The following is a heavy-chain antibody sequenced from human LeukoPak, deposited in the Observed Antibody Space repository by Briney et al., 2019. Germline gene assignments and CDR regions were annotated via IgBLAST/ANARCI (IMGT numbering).Heavy chain of an antibody. CDR3: ARAYCGGDCYSNWFDP. CDR1: GYTFTGYY. Sequence: GASVKVSCKASGYTFTGYYMHWVRQAPGQGLEWMGCINPNSGGTNYAQKFQGRVTMTRDTSISTAYMELSRLRSDDTAVYYCARAYCGGDCYSNWFDPWGQGTLVTVSS. V-gene: IGHV1-2*02. J-gene: IGHJ5*02. CDR2: INPNSGGT. D-gene: IGHD2-21*02.